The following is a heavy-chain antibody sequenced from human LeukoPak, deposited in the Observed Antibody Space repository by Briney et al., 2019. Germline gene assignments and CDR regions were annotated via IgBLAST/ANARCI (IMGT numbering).Heavy chain of an antibody. CDR1: GGSFSGYY. Sequence: SETLSLTCAVYGGSFSGYYWSWIRQPPGKGLEWIGEINHSRSTNYNPSLKSRVTISVDTSKNQFSQKLSSVTAADTAVYYCAREGLVGAREFSTPAAPNWFDPWGQGTLVTVSS. V-gene: IGHV4-34*01. D-gene: IGHD2-2*01. CDR3: AREGLVGAREFSTPAAPNWFDP. CDR2: INHSRST. J-gene: IGHJ5*02.